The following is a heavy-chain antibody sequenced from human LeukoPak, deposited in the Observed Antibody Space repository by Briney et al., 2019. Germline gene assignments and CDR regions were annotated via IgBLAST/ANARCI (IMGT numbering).Heavy chain of an antibody. D-gene: IGHD3-10*01. Sequence: ASVKVSCKASGYTFTGYYMHWVRQAPGQGLEWMGWINPNSGGTNYAQKFQGWVTMTRDTSIGTAYMELSSLRSDDTAVYYCARDLGDTYGSVGDFDYWGQGTLVTVSS. J-gene: IGHJ4*02. V-gene: IGHV1-2*04. CDR3: ARDLGDTYGSVGDFDY. CDR2: INPNSGGT. CDR1: GYTFTGYY.